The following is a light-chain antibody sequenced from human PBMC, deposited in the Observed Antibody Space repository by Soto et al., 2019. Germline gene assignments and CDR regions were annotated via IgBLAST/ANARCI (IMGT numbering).Light chain of an antibody. CDR3: LQYNSDPCT. CDR2: CXS. J-gene: IGKJ5*01. V-gene: IGKV1-17*01. CDR1: QDVSRD. Sequence: DIQMTQSPPSLSASFGDRVTMPXRASQDVSRDFGWFQQQPGXAPKXXXVCXSNLERGGPSRLSGSGSGTEFTLTISSLQPEDFANYYCLQYNSDPCTFGQGTRLEIK.